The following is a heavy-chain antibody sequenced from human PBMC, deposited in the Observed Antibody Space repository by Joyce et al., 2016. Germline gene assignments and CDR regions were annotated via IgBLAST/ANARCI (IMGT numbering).Heavy chain of an antibody. J-gene: IGHJ3*01. CDR3: ARGPMPPYAFDV. CDR2: IYPDTGEP. Sequence: QVNLVQSGAEVKKPGASVKVSCKASGYSFSDSYIHWVRQAPGQGRQWMGRIYPDTGEPFYAQKFQGRVTVTRNTFISTVYMEVSRLRSDDTAVYFCARGPMPPYAFDVWGQGTLVTVST. V-gene: IGHV1-2*06. CDR1: GYSFSDSY. D-gene: IGHD2-2*01.